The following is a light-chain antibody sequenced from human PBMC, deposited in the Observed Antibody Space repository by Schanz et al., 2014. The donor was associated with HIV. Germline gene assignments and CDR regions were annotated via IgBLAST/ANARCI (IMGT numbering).Light chain of an antibody. CDR2: EVN. V-gene: IGLV2-8*01. CDR3: GSYTFASTPYV. CDR1: SRDIGSYNF. J-gene: IGLJ1*01. Sequence: QSVLTQPPSASGSPGQSVTISCTGTSRDIGSYNFVSWYQHHPAEPPKLIIYEVNKRPSGVPNRFSGSKSGNTASLTVSGLQAEDEADYYCGSYTFASTPYVFGSGTKLTVL.